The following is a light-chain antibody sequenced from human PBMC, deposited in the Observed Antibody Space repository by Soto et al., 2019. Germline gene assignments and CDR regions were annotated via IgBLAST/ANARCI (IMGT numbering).Light chain of an antibody. Sequence: EIVLTQSPGTLSLSQGGRATLSCRASQSVSSSYLAWYQQKPGQAPRLLIYGASSRATGIPDRFSGSGSGTDFTLTISRLEPEDFAVYYCQQYGSSPWTFGQGTKVDIK. CDR3: QQYGSSPWT. CDR1: QSVSSSY. J-gene: IGKJ1*01. CDR2: GAS. V-gene: IGKV3-20*01.